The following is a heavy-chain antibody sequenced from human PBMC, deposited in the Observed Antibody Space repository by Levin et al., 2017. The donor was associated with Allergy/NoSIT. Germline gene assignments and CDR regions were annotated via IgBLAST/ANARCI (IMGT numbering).Heavy chain of an antibody. CDR1: GFTFDDYG. Sequence: GGSLRLSCAASGFTFDDYGMSWVRQAPGKGLEWVSGINWNGGSTGYADSVKGRFTISRDNAKNSLYLQMNSLRAEDTALYYCARGGGYYDSSQIDYWGQGTLVTVSS. J-gene: IGHJ4*02. V-gene: IGHV3-20*04. CDR2: INWNGGST. CDR3: ARGGGYYDSSQIDY. D-gene: IGHD3-22*01.